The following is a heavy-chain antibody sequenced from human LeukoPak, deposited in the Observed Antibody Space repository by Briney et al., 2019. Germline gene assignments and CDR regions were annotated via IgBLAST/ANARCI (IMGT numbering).Heavy chain of an antibody. V-gene: IGHV4-39*07. CDR2: IYYSGST. J-gene: IGHJ4*02. D-gene: IGHD3-10*01. CDR3: ARVMAGGFDY. Sequence: PSETLSLTCTVSGGSISSSSYYWGWIRQPPGKGLEWIGSIYYSGSTNYNPSLKSRVTISVDTSKNQFSLKLSSVTAADTAVYYCARVMAGGFDYWGQGTLVTVSS. CDR1: GGSISSSSYY.